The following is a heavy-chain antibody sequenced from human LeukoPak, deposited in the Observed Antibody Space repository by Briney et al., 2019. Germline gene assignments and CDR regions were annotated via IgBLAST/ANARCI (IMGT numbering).Heavy chain of an antibody. V-gene: IGHV3-48*04. J-gene: IGHJ5*02. CDR1: GFTFSSYG. D-gene: IGHD2-15*01. CDR2: ISNGGSTK. CDR3: ARDPCSGGGCYFNWFDP. Sequence: SGGSLRLSCAASGFTFSSYGMHWVRQAPGKGLEWVSYISNGGSTKYYADSVKGRFTISRDNAKNSLYLQMSSLRAEDTAVYYCARDPCSGGGCYFNWFDPWGQGTLVTVSS.